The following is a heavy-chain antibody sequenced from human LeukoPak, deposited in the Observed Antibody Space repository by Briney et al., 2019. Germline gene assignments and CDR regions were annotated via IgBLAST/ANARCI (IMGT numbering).Heavy chain of an antibody. CDR3: ARDSGWTFDS. D-gene: IGHD6-19*01. CDR1: GFTFSNYS. V-gene: IGHV3-21*01. J-gene: IGHJ4*02. Sequence: AGGSLRLSCAASGFTFSNYSMNWVRQAPGKGLEWVSSISSSSSDIYYADSVQGRFTISRDNAKNSVYLQMNSLGVEDTAIYYCARDSGWTFDSWGQGTLVTVSS. CDR2: ISSSSSDI.